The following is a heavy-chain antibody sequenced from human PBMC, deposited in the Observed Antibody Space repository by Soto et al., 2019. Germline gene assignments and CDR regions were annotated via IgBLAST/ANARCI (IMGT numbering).Heavy chain of an antibody. V-gene: IGHV1-8*01. D-gene: IGHD3-10*01. Sequence: ASVKVSCKASGYSFTSLDINWVRQTAGQGLEWMGWMQPSTGRTGYAQKFQGRVTMTRDTSINTAYMELTTLTSEDTAFYYCARGVSAGVDYWDPGTLFTVSS. CDR1: GYSFTSLD. CDR2: MQPSTGRT. J-gene: IGHJ4*01. CDR3: ARGVSAGVDY.